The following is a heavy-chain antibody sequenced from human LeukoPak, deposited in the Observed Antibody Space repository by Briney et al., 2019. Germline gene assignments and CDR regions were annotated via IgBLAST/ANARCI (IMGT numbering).Heavy chain of an antibody. CDR1: GYTFTSFG. CDR2: ISTYNGNT. D-gene: IGHD1-26*01. Sequence: ASVKVSCKASGYTFTSFGLSWLRQAPGQGLEWMGWISTYNGNTNYAQKFQGRVTMTTDTSTSTGYMELRSLTSDDTALYFCARWEVTGGSRHDAFDIWGPGTMVTVSS. J-gene: IGHJ3*02. V-gene: IGHV1-18*01. CDR3: ARWEVTGGSRHDAFDI.